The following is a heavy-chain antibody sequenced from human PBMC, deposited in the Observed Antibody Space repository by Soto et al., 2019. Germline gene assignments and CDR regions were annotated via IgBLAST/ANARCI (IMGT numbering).Heavy chain of an antibody. Sequence: PGGSLRLSCAASGFTFSSYAMHWVRQAPGKGLEYVSAISSNGGSTYYANSVKGRFTISRDNSKNTLYLQMGSLRAEDMAVYYCARAKSSGWYFDYWGQGTLVTVSS. V-gene: IGHV3-64*01. J-gene: IGHJ4*02. CDR1: GFTFSSYA. CDR3: ARAKSSGWYFDY. CDR2: ISSNGGST. D-gene: IGHD6-19*01.